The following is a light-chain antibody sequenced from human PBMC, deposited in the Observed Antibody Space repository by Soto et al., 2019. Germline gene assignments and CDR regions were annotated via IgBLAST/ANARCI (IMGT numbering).Light chain of an antibody. J-gene: IGKJ1*01. V-gene: IGKV1-5*01. CDR2: HAS. Sequence: DIQMTHPPSTLPASVGDRVTITCRASQSISNWLAWYQQKPGTAPKVLIYHASNLQSGVPSRFSGSGSGTEFTLTISSLQPEDFATYYCQHYNSYSEAFGQGTKVDIK. CDR3: QHYNSYSEA. CDR1: QSISNW.